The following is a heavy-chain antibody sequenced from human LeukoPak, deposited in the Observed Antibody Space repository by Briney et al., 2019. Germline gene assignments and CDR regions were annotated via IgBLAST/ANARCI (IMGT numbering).Heavy chain of an antibody. D-gene: IGHD2-21*01. CDR1: AFTFSSYT. CDR2: TTSSGKTI. CDR3: ARPAICGYNCYYRHVDL. V-gene: IGHV3-48*01. J-gene: IGHJ4*02. Sequence: GGSLRLSCAASAFTFSSYTMNWVRQAPGKGLEWVSYTTSSGKTIYYADSLEGRFTISRDNAKNSLYLQMSSLRAEDTALYSHARPAICGYNCYYRHVDLWGQGTLVTVSS.